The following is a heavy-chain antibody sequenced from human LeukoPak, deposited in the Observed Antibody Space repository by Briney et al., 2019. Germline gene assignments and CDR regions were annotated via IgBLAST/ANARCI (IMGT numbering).Heavy chain of an antibody. D-gene: IGHD3-3*01. CDR1: GYSFTSYW. V-gene: IGHV5-51*01. CDR3: ARHVSDYDFWSGYDY. J-gene: IGHJ4*02. Sequence: GESLKISCXGSGYSFTSYWIGWVRQMPGKGLEWMGIIYPGDSDTRYSPSFQGQVTISADKSISTAYLQWSSLKASDTAMYYCARHVSDYDFWSGYDYWGQGTLVTVSS. CDR2: IYPGDSDT.